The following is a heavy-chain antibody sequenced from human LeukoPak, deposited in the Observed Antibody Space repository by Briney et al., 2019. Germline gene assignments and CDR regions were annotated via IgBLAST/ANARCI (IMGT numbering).Heavy chain of an antibody. Sequence: PSETLSLTCTVSGGSISSYYWSWIRQPPGKGLEWIGYIYYSGSTNYNPSLKSRVTISVDTSKNQFSLKLSSVTAADTAVYYCARDKGQQLVVGAFDIWGQGTMVTVSS. J-gene: IGHJ3*02. CDR3: ARDKGQQLVVGAFDI. D-gene: IGHD6-13*01. CDR2: IYYSGST. CDR1: GGSISSYY. V-gene: IGHV4-59*01.